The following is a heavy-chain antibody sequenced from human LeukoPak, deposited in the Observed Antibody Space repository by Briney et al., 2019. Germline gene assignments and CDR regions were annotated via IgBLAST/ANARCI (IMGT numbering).Heavy chain of an antibody. V-gene: IGHV3-48*04. J-gene: IGHJ3*02. CDR3: ARDSDWAFDI. Sequence: PGGSLRLSCVVSGFTFSTYSMNWVRQAPGKGLEWISYISSSSSRQFYADSVKGRFTISRDNAKNSLYLQMNSLRGEDTAVYYCARDSDWAFDIWGQGTMVTVSS. CDR1: GFTFSTYS. CDR2: ISSSSSRQ. D-gene: IGHD2-21*01.